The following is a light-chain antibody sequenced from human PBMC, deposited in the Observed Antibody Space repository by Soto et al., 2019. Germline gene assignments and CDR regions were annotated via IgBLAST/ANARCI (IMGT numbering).Light chain of an antibody. CDR2: SGS. V-gene: IGKV2-28*01. Sequence: DIVLTQSPLSLPVTPGEPASISCRSSQSLLHSNGYNYLDWYLQRPGQSPQLLIYSGSNRASGVPDRFSGRGSGTDFTLTISRVEAEDVGVYYCMQARQTPPWTFGPGTRVDMK. CDR1: QSLLHSNGYNY. CDR3: MQARQTPPWT. J-gene: IGKJ1*01.